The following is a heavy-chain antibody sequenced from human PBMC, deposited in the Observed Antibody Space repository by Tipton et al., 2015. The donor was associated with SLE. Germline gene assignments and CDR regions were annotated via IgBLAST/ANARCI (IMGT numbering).Heavy chain of an antibody. D-gene: IGHD3-16*01. CDR2: IYYSGST. V-gene: IGHV4-59*12. J-gene: IGHJ6*02. CDR1: GGSISSYY. Sequence: TLSLTCTVSGGSISSYYWSWIRQPPGKGLEWIGYIYYSGSTNYNPSLKSRVTISVDTSKNQFSLKLSSVTAADTAVYYCARDHMITFGGVYYYYGMDVWGQGTTVTVS. CDR3: ARDHMITFGGVYYYYGMDV.